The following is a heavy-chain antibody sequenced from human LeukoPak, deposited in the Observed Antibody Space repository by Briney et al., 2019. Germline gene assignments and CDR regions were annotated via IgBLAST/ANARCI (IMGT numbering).Heavy chain of an antibody. Sequence: PSETLSLTCTVSGGSVSSGSYYWSWIRQPPGKGLEWIGYIYYSGSTNYNPSLKSRVTISVDTSKNQFSLKLSSVTAADTAVYYCASLRITMVRGVSYYYYGMDVWGQGTTVTVSS. J-gene: IGHJ6*02. D-gene: IGHD3-10*01. CDR3: ASLRITMVRGVSYYYYGMDV. CDR2: IYYSGST. CDR1: GGSVSSGSYY. V-gene: IGHV4-61*01.